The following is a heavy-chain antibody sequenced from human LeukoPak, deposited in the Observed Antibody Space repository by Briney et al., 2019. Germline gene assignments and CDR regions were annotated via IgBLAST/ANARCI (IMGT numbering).Heavy chain of an antibody. V-gene: IGHV1-2*02. J-gene: IGHJ6*02. D-gene: IGHD4-17*01. CDR1: GYTFTGYY. Sequence: ASVKVSCKASGYTFTGYYMHWVRQAPGQGLEWMGWINPHSGGTNYAQKFQGRVTMTRDTSISTAYMEVSRLSSDDTARYFCARDPGGAVTTFRLGVWGQGTTVTVSS. CDR2: INPHSGGT. CDR3: ARDPGGAVTTFRLGV.